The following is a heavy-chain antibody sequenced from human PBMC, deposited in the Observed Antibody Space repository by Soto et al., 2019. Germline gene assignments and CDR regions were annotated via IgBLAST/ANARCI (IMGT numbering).Heavy chain of an antibody. CDR2: VSGTTGSP. CDR1: GFTFNNYA. V-gene: IGHV3-23*01. CDR3: AKDSGDRVEGLDC. D-gene: IGHD7-27*01. Sequence: EVQLLESGGNLVQPGGSLRLSCTASGFTFNNYAMTWVRQAPGKGLEWVSSVSGTTGSPSYADSVKDRFTVSRDNSKSTIYLQMNSLRAEDTAVYYCAKDSGDRVEGLDCWGQGTLVTVSS. J-gene: IGHJ4*02.